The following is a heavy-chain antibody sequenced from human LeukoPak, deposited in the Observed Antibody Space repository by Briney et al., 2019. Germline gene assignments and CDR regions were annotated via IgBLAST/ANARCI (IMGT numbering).Heavy chain of an antibody. J-gene: IGHJ4*02. V-gene: IGHV4-4*07. CDR3: VREVAPALPMRAHFDC. Sequence: NPSETLSLTCTVSGGSISSYYWSWIRQPAGKGLEWLGRIYSTGSAIYNPSLKSRVTMSVDTSKNQFSLKLSSVTAADTAVYYCVREVAPALPMRAHFDCWGQGTLVTVSS. CDR2: IYSTGSA. D-gene: IGHD2/OR15-2a*01. CDR1: GGSISSYY.